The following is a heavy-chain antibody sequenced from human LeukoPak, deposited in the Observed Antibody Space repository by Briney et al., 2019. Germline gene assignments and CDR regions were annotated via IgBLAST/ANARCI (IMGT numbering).Heavy chain of an antibody. J-gene: IGHJ4*02. CDR2: ISGSGGST. CDR3: ARYCSSTSCYSS. D-gene: IGHD2-2*02. Sequence: PGGSLRLSCAASGFTFSSYVMSWVRQAPGKGLEWVSAISGSGGSTYYADSVKGRFTISRDNSKNTLYLQMNSLRAEDTAVYYCARYCSSTSCYSSWGQGTLVTVSS. CDR1: GFTFSSYV. V-gene: IGHV3-23*01.